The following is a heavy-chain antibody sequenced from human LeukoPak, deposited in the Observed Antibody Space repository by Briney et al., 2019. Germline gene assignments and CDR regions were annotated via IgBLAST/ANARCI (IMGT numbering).Heavy chain of an antibody. CDR3: ARRIAAADRGFDY. D-gene: IGHD6-13*01. V-gene: IGHV6-1*01. CDR1: GDSVPSNSAT. CDR2: TYYRSKWYN. J-gene: IGHJ4*02. Sequence: SQTLSLTCAISGDSVPSNSATWNWIRQSPSRGLEWLGRTYYRSKWYNDYAVSVKSRITINPDASKNQFSLQLNSVTPEDTALYYCARRIAAADRGFDYWGQGTLVTVSS.